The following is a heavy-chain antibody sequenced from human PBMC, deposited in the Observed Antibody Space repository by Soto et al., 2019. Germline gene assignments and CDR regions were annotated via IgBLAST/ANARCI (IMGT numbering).Heavy chain of an antibody. CDR2: VHRNGGST. J-gene: IGHJ4*02. V-gene: IGHV3-20*04. Sequence: EVQLVESGGGVVRPGGSLRLARAVSGFSLDEYGMSWVRQAPGKGLEWVSGVHRNGGSTGYADPVKGRFTISRDDAKNAMERPMNSRRAEDTAFSSCARAPRRRYKYGDYGDSWGRRTLATFAA. CDR1: GFSLDEYG. CDR3: ARAPRRRYKYGDYGDS. D-gene: IGHD4-17*01.